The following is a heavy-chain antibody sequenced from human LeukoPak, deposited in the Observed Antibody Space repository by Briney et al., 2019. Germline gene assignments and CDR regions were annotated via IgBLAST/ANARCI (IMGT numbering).Heavy chain of an antibody. CDR3: AKDPPTVTTASDY. V-gene: IGHV3-7*03. D-gene: IGHD4-17*01. CDR2: IKQDGSEK. Sequence: GGSLRLSCAASRFTFSSYWMSWVRQAPGKGLEWVANIKQDGSEKYYVDSVKGRFTISRDNAKNTLYLQMNSLRAEDTAVYYCAKDPPTVTTASDYWGQGTLVTVSS. J-gene: IGHJ4*02. CDR1: RFTFSSYW.